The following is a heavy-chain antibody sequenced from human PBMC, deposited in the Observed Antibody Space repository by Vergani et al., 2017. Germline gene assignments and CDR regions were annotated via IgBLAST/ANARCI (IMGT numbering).Heavy chain of an antibody. V-gene: IGHV3-33*01. CDR2: IWYDGSNK. D-gene: IGHD2-2*01. CDR1: GFTFSSYG. J-gene: IGHJ6*02. Sequence: QVQLVESGGGVVQPGRSLRLSCAASGFTFSSYGMHWVRQAPGKGLEWVAVIWYDGSNKYYADSVKGRFTISRDNSKNTLYLQMNSLRAEDTAVYYCARADDIVVVPAASYYYYGMDVWGQGTTVTVSS. CDR3: ARADDIVVVPAASYYYYGMDV.